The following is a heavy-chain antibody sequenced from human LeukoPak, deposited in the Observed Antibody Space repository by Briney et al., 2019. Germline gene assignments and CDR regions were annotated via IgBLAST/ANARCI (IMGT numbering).Heavy chain of an antibody. CDR2: INSDGSST. CDR3: ARSDGNGGYYTLDY. J-gene: IGHJ4*02. Sequence: PGGSLRLSCAASGFTFSSYWMHWVRQAPGKGLVWVSRINSDGSSTSYADSVKGRFTISRDNSKNTLYLQMNSLRAEDTAVYYCARSDGNGGYYTLDYWGQGTLVTVSS. V-gene: IGHV3-74*01. D-gene: IGHD3-3*01. CDR1: GFTFSSYW.